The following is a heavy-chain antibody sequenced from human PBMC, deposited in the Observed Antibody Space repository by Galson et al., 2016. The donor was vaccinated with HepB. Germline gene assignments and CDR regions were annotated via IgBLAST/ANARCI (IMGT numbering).Heavy chain of an antibody. CDR3: ARDPPSVATGTWA. J-gene: IGHJ5*02. V-gene: IGHV3-66*01. CDR1: GLTVYNNY. CDR2: IYSGGDT. D-gene: IGHD3-9*01. Sequence: LRLSCAASGLTVYNNYMSWVRQAPGKGLECISLIYSGGDTVYADSVKGRFTISRDHSKNTVYLQMNSLRVEDAAVYYCARDPPSVATGTWAWGQGTQVTVSS.